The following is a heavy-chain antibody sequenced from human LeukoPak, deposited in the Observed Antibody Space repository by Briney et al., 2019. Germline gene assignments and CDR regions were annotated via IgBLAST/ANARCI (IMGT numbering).Heavy chain of an antibody. D-gene: IGHD6-19*01. V-gene: IGHV4-4*02. CDR1: GGSIGSSNW. J-gene: IGHJ4*02. CDR2: IYYSGST. CDR3: AREHVAVAGGSVDY. Sequence: SGTLSLTCAVSGGSIGSSNWWSWVRQPPGKGLEWIGSIYYSGSTYYNPSLKSRVTISVDTSKNQFSLKLSSVTAADTAVYYCAREHVAVAGGSVDYWGQGTLVTVSS.